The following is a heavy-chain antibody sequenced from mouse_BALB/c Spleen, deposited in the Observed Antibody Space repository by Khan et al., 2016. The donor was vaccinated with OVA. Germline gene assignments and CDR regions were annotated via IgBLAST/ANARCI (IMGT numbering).Heavy chain of an antibody. J-gene: IGHJ4*01. V-gene: IGHV1S81*02. D-gene: IGHD2-14*01. Sequence: QVQLQQSGAELVKPGASVKLSCKASGYTFTSYWMHWVKQRPGQGLEWIGEINPSNGRTNYNEKFKSKATLTVDKSSSTAYMQLSSLTSEDSAVYYCARCHDYRYDEGYYGMDYWGQGTSVTVSS. CDR2: INPSNGRT. CDR3: ARCHDYRYDEGYYGMDY. CDR1: GYTFTSYW.